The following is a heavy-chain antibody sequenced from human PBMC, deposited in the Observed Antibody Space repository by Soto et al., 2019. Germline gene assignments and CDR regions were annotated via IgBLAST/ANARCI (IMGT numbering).Heavy chain of an antibody. V-gene: IGHV1-69*02. CDR3: GIARYDSSDLYYGMDV. D-gene: IGHD3-22*01. CDR1: GDTFSSYT. Sequence: QVQLVQSGAEVKKPGSSVKVSCKASGDTFSSYTISWVRQAPGQGLEWMGRIIPVLAITNYARKLQGRVTITAEKLTSTVYMELSSLRSEDTAVYYCGIARYDSSDLYYGMDVWGQGATVTVSS. J-gene: IGHJ6*02. CDR2: IIPVLAIT.